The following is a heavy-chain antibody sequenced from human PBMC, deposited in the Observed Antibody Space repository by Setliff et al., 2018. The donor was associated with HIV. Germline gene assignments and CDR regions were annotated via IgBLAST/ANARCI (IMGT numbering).Heavy chain of an antibody. Sequence: PGGSLRLSCAASGFSFSAYWMNWVRQAPGKGREWVANIKPDGSGKYYVDSVTGRFTISRDNAENSLYLQKKSLRAEDTAVYYCAKDGNWGQGTLVTVSS. CDR2: IKPDGSGK. CDR1: GFSFSAYW. V-gene: IGHV3-7*01. J-gene: IGHJ4*02. D-gene: IGHD2-15*01. CDR3: AKDGN.